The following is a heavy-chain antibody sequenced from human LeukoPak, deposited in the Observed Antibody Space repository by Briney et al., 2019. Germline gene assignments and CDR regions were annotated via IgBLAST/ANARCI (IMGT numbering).Heavy chain of an antibody. V-gene: IGHV5-51*01. CDR2: IYPADSST. J-gene: IGHJ4*02. Sequence: GESLKIACKASGYSFTTYWIGWVRHAPGKGLEWMGIIYPADSSTEYSPSFQGQVTITVDKSVNTAYLQWSRLKASDTAMYYCARRSVAFDYWGQGTLVTVSS. CDR3: ARRSVAFDY. CDR1: GYSFTTYW.